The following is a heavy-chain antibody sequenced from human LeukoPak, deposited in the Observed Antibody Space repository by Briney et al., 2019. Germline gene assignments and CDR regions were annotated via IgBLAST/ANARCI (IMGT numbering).Heavy chain of an antibody. CDR3: AKERGTYQLLFGAPFDP. D-gene: IGHD2-2*01. Sequence: PGGSLRLSCAASGFTFSSYGMHWVRQAPGKGLEWVAFIRYDGSNKYYADSVKGRFTISRDNSKNTLYLQMNSLRAEDTAVYYCAKERGTYQLLFGAPFDPWGQGTLVTVSS. CDR2: IRYDGSNK. J-gene: IGHJ5*02. V-gene: IGHV3-30*02. CDR1: GFTFSSYG.